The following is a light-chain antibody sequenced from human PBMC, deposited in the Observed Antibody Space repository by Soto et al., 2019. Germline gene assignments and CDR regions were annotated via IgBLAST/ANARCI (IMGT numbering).Light chain of an antibody. V-gene: IGLV2-8*01. Sequence: QSVLPQPPSASGSPGQSVTISCTGTSSDVGGYNYVSWYQQHPGKAPKLMIYDVTQRPSGVPDRFSGSKSGNTASLTVSGLQAGDEADYYCSSYAGTHVVFGTGTKVTVL. CDR3: SSYAGTHVV. J-gene: IGLJ1*01. CDR2: DVT. CDR1: SSDVGGYNY.